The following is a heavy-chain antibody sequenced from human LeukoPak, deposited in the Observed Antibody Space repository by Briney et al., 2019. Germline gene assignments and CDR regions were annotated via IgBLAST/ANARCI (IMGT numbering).Heavy chain of an antibody. Sequence: SETLSLTCTVSGGSISSYYWSWIRQPPGKGLEWIGYIYYSGSTNYNPSLKSRVTISVDTSKNQFSLKLSSVTAADTAVYYCARSSCSYGTRNAFDIWGQGTMVTVSS. V-gene: IGHV4-59*01. D-gene: IGHD5-18*01. CDR2: IYYSGST. J-gene: IGHJ3*02. CDR1: GGSISSYY. CDR3: ARSSCSYGTRNAFDI.